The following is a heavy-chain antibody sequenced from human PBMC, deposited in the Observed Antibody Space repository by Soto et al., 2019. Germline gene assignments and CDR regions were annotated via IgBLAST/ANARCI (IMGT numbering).Heavy chain of an antibody. D-gene: IGHD1-1*01. CDR2: ISGSGGTA. V-gene: IGHV3-23*01. Sequence: EVQLLESGGGSEQPGGSLRLSCAASGFTFSSYAMHWVRRPPGKGLEWVSSISGSGGTAYYVDSVKGRFSISRDSLVNTLYLQMNSLRAEDTAVYYCAKGRGQNWNFDYWGQGTLVTVSP. CDR1: GFTFSSYA. CDR3: AKGRGQNWNFDY. J-gene: IGHJ4*02.